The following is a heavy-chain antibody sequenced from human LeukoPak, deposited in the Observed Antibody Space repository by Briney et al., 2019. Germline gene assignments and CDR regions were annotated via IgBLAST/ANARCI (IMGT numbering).Heavy chain of an antibody. J-gene: IGHJ4*02. CDR1: GDSVTSTY. V-gene: IGHV4-59*08. CDR2: GHHSESS. CDR3: ARHGPWELRFFDF. Sequence: SETLSLTCSVSGDSVTSTYWSWIRQPPGKGLEWIAYGHHSESSNYNPSFRSRVIIPVDTSRNQFSLRLSSVTAADTAVYYCARHGPWELRFFDFWGQGILVTVSS. D-gene: IGHD3-16*01.